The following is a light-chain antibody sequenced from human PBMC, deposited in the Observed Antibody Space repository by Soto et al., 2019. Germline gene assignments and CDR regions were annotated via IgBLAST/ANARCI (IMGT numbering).Light chain of an antibody. CDR2: DAS. J-gene: IGKJ3*01. CDR1: QSVSSY. V-gene: IGKV3-11*01. CDR3: QQRSNWLFT. Sequence: EIVLTQSPATLSLSPGERATLSCRASQSVSSYLAWYQQKPGQAPRLLIYDASNRATGIPARFSGSGSGTDFTLTIRSLEPEDFAVYYCQQRSNWLFTFGPGTKADIK.